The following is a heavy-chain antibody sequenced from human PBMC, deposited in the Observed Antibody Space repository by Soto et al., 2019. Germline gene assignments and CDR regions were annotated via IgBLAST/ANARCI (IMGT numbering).Heavy chain of an antibody. V-gene: IGHV1-18*01. J-gene: IGHJ4*02. CDR3: ARGRYGDY. Sequence: QVHLVQSGAEVKKPGASVKVPCKASGYTFTSYGITWVRQAPGQGLEWMGWISAHNGNTDYAQKLQGRVIVTRDTPTSTAYMELRSLRSDDTAVYYCARGRYGDYWGQGALVTVSS. CDR1: GYTFTSYG. D-gene: IGHD1-1*01. CDR2: ISAHNGNT.